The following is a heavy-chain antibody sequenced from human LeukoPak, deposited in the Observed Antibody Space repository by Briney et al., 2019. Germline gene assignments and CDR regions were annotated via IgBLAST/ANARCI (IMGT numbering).Heavy chain of an antibody. CDR2: ISGSGGST. CDR1: GFTFSSYG. J-gene: IGHJ4*02. V-gene: IGHV3-23*01. Sequence: GGSLRLSCAASGFTFSSYGMSWVRQAPGKGLEWVSAISGSGGSTYYADPVKGRFTISRDNSKNTLYLQMNSLRAEDTAVYYCARDIRDGYNRRLYYFDYWGQGTLVTVSS. CDR3: ARDIRDGYNRRLYYFDY. D-gene: IGHD5-24*01.